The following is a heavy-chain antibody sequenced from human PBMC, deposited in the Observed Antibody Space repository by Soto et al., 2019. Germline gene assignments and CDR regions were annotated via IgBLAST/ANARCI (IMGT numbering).Heavy chain of an antibody. J-gene: IGHJ5*02. CDR1: GGSISSYY. V-gene: IGHV4-59*08. CDR2: IYYSGST. D-gene: IGHD2-8*01. CDR3: ARLELMVYANDGWFDP. Sequence: PSETLSLTCTVSGGSISSYYWSWIRQPPGKGLEWIGYIYYSGSTNYNPSLKSRVTISVDTSKNQFSLKLSSVTAADTAVYYCARLELMVYANDGWFDPWGQGTLVTVSS.